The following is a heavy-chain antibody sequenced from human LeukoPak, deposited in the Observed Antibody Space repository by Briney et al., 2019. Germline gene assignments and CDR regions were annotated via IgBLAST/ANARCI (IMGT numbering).Heavy chain of an antibody. J-gene: IGHJ5*02. Sequence: GGSLRLSCAASGFPFSNYWMHWVRQAPGKGLVWLSHITSDGSGTSYADSVKGRFTISRDNAKYTLYPQMNSLRAEDTAVYYCAKDQGARYYGSGSSWFDPWGQGTLVTVSS. CDR1: GFPFSNYW. CDR2: ITSDGSGT. CDR3: AKDQGARYYGSGSSWFDP. D-gene: IGHD3-10*01. V-gene: IGHV3-74*01.